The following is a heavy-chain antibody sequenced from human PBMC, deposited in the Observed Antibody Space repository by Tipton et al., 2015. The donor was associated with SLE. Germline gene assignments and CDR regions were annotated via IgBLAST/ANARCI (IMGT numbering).Heavy chain of an antibody. D-gene: IGHD6-25*01. CDR2: IHYSGST. J-gene: IGHJ5*02. V-gene: IGHV4-61*01. CDR1: GGSVSSKNNF. CDR3: ARTQRRWTHGSFFISVDP. Sequence: TLSLTCTVSGGSVSSKNNFWSWIRQPPGKGLEWIGHIHYSGSTYYNPSLKSRVTISLEMSKNQYSLRLTSMTAADTARYYCARTQRRWTHGSFFISVDPWGRGTLVTVS.